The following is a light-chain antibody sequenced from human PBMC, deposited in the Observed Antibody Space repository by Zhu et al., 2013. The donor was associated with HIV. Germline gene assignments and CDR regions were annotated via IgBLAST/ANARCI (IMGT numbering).Light chain of an antibody. CDR2: DNH. Sequence: QSVLTQPPSVSAAPGQKVTISCSGSNSNIGNNYVAWYQQVPGTAPKLLIYDNHNRPSGIPDRFSGSKSVTSATLGITGLQTGDEGDYYCGTWDNGLSAVVFGGGTKLTVL. J-gene: IGLJ2*01. V-gene: IGLV1-51*01. CDR1: NSNIGNNY. CDR3: GTWDNGLSAVV.